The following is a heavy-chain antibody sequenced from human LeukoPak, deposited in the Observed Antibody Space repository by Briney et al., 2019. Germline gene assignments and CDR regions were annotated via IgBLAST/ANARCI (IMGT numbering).Heavy chain of an antibody. J-gene: IGHJ6*03. D-gene: IGHD4/OR15-4a*01. CDR3: ARGVRYYYYYYMDV. CDR2: MNPNSGNT. Sequence: ASVKVSCKASGYTFTSYDINWVRQATGQGLEWMGWMNPNSGNTGYAQKFQGRVTITRNTSISTAYMELSSLRSEDTAVYYCARGVRYYYYYYMDVWGKGTTVTDSS. CDR1: GYTFTSYD. V-gene: IGHV1-8*03.